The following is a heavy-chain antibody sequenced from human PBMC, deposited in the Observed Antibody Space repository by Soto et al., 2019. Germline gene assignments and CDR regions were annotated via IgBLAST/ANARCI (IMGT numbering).Heavy chain of an antibody. CDR3: ARHGSN. J-gene: IGHJ4*02. Sequence: QLQLQESGPGLVKPSETLSLTCTVSGVSISNSSYYWGWIRRPPGKGLEWIGTIDYSGINYYNPSLKSRVTISVDTSKNQFSLKLTSVTAADTAVYYCARHGSNWGQGTLVTVSS. V-gene: IGHV4-39*01. CDR2: IDYSGIN. CDR1: GVSISNSSYY.